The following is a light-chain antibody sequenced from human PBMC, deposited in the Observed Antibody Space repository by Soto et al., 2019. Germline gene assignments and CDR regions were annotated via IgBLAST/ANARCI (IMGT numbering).Light chain of an antibody. V-gene: IGKV1-39*01. CDR3: QQYNNWPVT. J-gene: IGKJ4*01. CDR2: RAS. CDR1: QIISTY. Sequence: DIQMTQSPSSLSASVGDRVTISCRASQIISTYLNWYQQKPGTAPRLLISRASSVKSGVPPRFSGSGSGTEFTLTISGLQSEDFATYYCQQYNNWPVTFGGGTKVDIK.